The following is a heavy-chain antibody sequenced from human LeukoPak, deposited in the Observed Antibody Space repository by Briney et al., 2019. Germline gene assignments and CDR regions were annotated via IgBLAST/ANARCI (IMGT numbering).Heavy chain of an antibody. D-gene: IGHD4-17*01. CDR1: GFTFSSYS. CDR3: EARGDYENFYYYGMDV. V-gene: IGHV3-48*02. J-gene: IGHJ6*02. CDR2: ISSSRSTI. Sequence: PGGSLRLSCAASGFTFSSYSMNWVRQAPGKGLEWVSYISSSRSTIYYADSVKGRFTISRDNAKNSLYLQMNSLRDEDTAVYYCEARGDYENFYYYGMDVWGQGTTVTVSS.